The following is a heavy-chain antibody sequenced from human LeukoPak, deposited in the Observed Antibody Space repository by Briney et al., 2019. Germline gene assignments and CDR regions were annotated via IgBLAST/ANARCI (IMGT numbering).Heavy chain of an antibody. J-gene: IGHJ4*02. CDR2: IYYSGST. V-gene: IGHV4-59*12. Sequence: SETLSLTCTVSGGSISSYYWSWIRQPPGKGLEWIGYIYYSGSTNYNPSLKSRVTISVDTSKNQLSLKLSSVTAADTAVFYCARENSGSYREFDYWGQGTLVTVSS. D-gene: IGHD1-26*01. CDR1: GGSISSYY. CDR3: ARENSGSYREFDY.